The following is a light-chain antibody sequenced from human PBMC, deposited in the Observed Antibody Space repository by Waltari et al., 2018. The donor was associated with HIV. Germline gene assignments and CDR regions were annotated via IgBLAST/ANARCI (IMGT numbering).Light chain of an antibody. CDR2: GAS. CDR3: QHYTNWPPAT. Sequence: EIVMTQSPATLSVSPGERVTLSCRASQAISSNLAWYQQKPGQAPRLLIYGASTRATGIPARFSGSGSGTEFTLTISSLQSEDFAVDYCQHYTNWPPATFGQGTKLEIK. V-gene: IGKV3-15*01. CDR1: QAISSN. J-gene: IGKJ2*01.